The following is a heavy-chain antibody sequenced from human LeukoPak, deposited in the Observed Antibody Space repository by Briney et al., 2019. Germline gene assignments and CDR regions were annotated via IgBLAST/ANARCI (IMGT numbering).Heavy chain of an antibody. CDR2: ISSSGSTI. CDR3: ARGTNVLLWFGELHD. CDR1: GFTFSDYY. V-gene: IGHV3-11*01. Sequence: GGSLRLSRAASGFTFSDYYMSWIRQAPGKGLEWVSYISSSGSTIYYADSVKGRFTISRDNAKNSLYLQMNSLRAEDTAVYYCARGTNVLLWFGELHDWGQGTLVTVSS. D-gene: IGHD3-10*01. J-gene: IGHJ4*02.